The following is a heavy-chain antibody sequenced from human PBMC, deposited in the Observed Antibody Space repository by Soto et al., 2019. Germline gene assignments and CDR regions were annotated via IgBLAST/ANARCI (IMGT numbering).Heavy chain of an antibody. V-gene: IGHV1-69*01. CDR3: ASTFRGVMVPFDY. J-gene: IGHJ4*02. D-gene: IGHD3-16*01. CDR2: LIPIFGTA. CDR1: GGTFSSYA. Sequence: QVQLVQSGAEVKKPGSSVKVSCKASGGTFSSYASSWVRQAPGQGLEWLGGLIPIFGTANYAQKFQGRVTMTADESTSTAYMELSSLRSADTAVYYCASTFRGVMVPFDYWGQGTLVTVSS.